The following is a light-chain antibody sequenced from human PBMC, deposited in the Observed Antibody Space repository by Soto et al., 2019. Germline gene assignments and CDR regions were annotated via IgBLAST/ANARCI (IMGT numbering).Light chain of an antibody. CDR3: CFYTGSYTWL. Sequence: QSALTQPRSVSGSPGQSVTISCSGTGSDVDGYKYVSWYQQHPGRAPKRMIYDVNKPPSGVPDRFSGSKSGNTASLTISGLQGEDEADYYCCFYTGSYTWLFGGGTKVTVL. J-gene: IGLJ3*02. CDR2: DVN. CDR1: GSDVDGYKY. V-gene: IGLV2-11*01.